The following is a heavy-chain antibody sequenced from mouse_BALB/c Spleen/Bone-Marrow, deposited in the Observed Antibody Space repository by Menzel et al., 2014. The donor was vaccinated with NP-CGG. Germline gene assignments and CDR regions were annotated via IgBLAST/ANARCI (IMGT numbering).Heavy chain of an antibody. D-gene: IGHD1-1*01. CDR1: GFNIKDTY. CDR2: IDPANGNT. V-gene: IGHV14-3*02. J-gene: IGHJ3*01. CDR3: ANYYYGSSLFAY. Sequence: EVQLQQSVAELVKPGASVKLSCTASGFNIKDTYMHWVKQRPEQGLEWIGRIDPANGNTKYDPKFQGKATITADTSSNTAYLQLSSLTSEYTAVYYCANYYYGSSLFAYWGQGTLVTVSA.